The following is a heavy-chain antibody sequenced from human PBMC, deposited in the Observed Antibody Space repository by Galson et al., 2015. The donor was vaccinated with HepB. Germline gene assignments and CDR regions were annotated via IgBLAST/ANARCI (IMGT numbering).Heavy chain of an antibody. D-gene: IGHD3-22*01. J-gene: IGHJ3*02. CDR2: IYYTGST. Sequence: RQPPGKGLEWIGYIYYTGSTNYNPSLKSRVTISADTSKNQFPLKLSSVTAADTAVYYCANYYDSSGYFPGALDIWGQGTMVTVSS. V-gene: IGHV4-59*01. CDR3: ANYYDSSGYFPGALDI.